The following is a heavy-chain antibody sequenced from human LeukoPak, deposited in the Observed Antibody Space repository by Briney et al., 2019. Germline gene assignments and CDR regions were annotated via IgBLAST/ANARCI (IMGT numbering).Heavy chain of an antibody. CDR3: ARDSGRSPYYYDGSGYYFDY. D-gene: IGHD3-22*01. V-gene: IGHV1-69*13. CDR1: GGTFSSYA. Sequence: SVKVSCKASGGTFSSYAISWVRQAPGQGLEWMGGIIPIFGTANYAQKFQGRVTITADESTSTAYTELSSLRSEDTAVYYCARDSGRSPYYYDGSGYYFDYWGQGTLVTVSS. CDR2: IIPIFGTA. J-gene: IGHJ4*02.